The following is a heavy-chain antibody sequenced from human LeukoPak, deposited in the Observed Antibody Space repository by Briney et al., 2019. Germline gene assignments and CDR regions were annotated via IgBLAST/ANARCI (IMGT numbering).Heavy chain of an antibody. CDR3: ARFKSSGWYYFDS. J-gene: IGHJ4*02. D-gene: IGHD6-19*01. Sequence: KPSETLSLTCTVSGGSVSRGYYHWSWIRQPPGKGLEWIGCVYSSGTTSYSYNPSLKSRVSISVDTSKNQFSLRLSSVTAADTAVYICARFKSSGWYYFDSWGQGTLVTVSS. V-gene: IGHV4-61*01. CDR2: VYSSGTT. CDR1: GGSVSRGYYH.